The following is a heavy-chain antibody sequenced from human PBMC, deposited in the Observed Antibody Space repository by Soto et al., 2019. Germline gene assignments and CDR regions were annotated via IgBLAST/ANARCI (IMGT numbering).Heavy chain of an antibody. CDR2: ISAYNGNT. D-gene: IGHD3-16*01. CDR1: GYTFTSYG. CDR3: AREFFPYYDYVWGFDAFDI. J-gene: IGHJ3*02. V-gene: IGHV1-18*01. Sequence: VASVKVSCKASGYTFTSYGISWVRQAPGQGLEWMGWISAYNGNTNYAQKLQGRVTMTTDTSTSTAYMELRSLRSDDTAVYYCAREFFPYYDYVWGFDAFDIWGQGTMVTVSS.